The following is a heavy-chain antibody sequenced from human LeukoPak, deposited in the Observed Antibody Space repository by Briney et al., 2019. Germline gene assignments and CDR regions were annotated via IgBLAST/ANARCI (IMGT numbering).Heavy chain of an antibody. Sequence: ASVKVSCKASGYTFTGYYMHWVRQPPGQGLEWMGWINPNSGGTNYAQKFQGRVTMTMDTSISTAYMELSRLRSDDRAVYYCATDAGQQLVRYTLDYWGQGTLVTVSS. CDR2: INPNSGGT. D-gene: IGHD6-13*01. V-gene: IGHV1-2*02. CDR3: ATDAGQQLVRYTLDY. J-gene: IGHJ4*02. CDR1: GYTFTGYY.